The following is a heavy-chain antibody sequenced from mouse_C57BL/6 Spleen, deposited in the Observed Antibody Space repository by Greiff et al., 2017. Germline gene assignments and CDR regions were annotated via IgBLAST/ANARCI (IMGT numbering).Heavy chain of an antibody. CDR2: INTSNGGT. CDR3: ARVDYVWYFDV. J-gene: IGHJ1*03. V-gene: IGHV1-53*01. D-gene: IGHD2-4*01. CDR1: GYTFTSYW. Sequence: QVQLQQPGTELVKPGASVKLSCKASGYTFTSYWMHWVKQRTGQGLEWIGNINTSNGGTNYNEKFKSKATLTVDKSSSTAYMQLSSLTSEDSAVYYCARVDYVWYFDVWGTGTTVTVSS.